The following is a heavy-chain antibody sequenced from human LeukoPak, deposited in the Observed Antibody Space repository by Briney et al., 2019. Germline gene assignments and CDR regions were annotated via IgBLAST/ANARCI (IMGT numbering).Heavy chain of an antibody. D-gene: IGHD2-15*01. Sequence: ASVKVSCKASGYTFTSYGISWVRQAPGQGLEWMGWISAYNGNTNYAQKLQGRVTMTTDTSTSTAYMELSRLRSDDTAVYYCARGPFSGGSCYLGYWGQGTLVTVSS. CDR1: GYTFTSYG. V-gene: IGHV1-18*01. CDR3: ARGPFSGGSCYLGY. CDR2: ISAYNGNT. J-gene: IGHJ4*02.